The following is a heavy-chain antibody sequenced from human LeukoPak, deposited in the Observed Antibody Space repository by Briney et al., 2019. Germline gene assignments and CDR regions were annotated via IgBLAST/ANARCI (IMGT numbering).Heavy chain of an antibody. V-gene: IGHV1-18*01. Sequence: ASVKVSCKASGYTFTSYGISWVRQAPGQGLEWMGWISAYNGNTNYAQKLQGRVTMTRNTSISTAYMELSSLRSEDTAVYYCARGTKGPRKIYYFDYWGQGTLVTVSS. CDR1: GYTFTSYG. CDR2: ISAYNGNT. J-gene: IGHJ4*02. CDR3: ARGTKGPRKIYYFDY. D-gene: IGHD1-14*01.